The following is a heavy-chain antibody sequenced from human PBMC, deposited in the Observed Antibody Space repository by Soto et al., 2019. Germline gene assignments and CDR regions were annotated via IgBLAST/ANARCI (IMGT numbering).Heavy chain of an antibody. J-gene: IGHJ6*02. Sequence: QVQLVQSGAEVKKPGASVKVSCKASGYTFTSYYMHWVRQAPGQGLEWMGIINPSGGSTSYAQKCQGRVTMTRATSTSTVYMELSSLRSEDTAVYYCAREYYDILTGLGGGMDVWGQGTTVTVSS. CDR3: AREYYDILTGLGGGMDV. CDR2: INPSGGST. V-gene: IGHV1-46*01. D-gene: IGHD3-9*01. CDR1: GYTFTSYY.